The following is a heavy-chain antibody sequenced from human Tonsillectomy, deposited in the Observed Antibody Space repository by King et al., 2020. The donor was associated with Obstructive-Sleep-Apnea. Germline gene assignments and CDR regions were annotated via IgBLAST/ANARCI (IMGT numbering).Heavy chain of an antibody. CDR3: VRNSDGAQFDN. V-gene: IGHV3-11*01. CDR2: ISSGGGTK. Sequence: VQLVESGGGLVKPGGSLRLSCAASGFRFSDYYMNWIRQAPGKGLDWVSYISSGGGTKNYAGSVKGRFTISRDNAKNSLLLEMTSLRAEDTAIYYCVRNSDGAQFDNWGQGTLVTVSS. J-gene: IGHJ4*02. CDR1: GFRFSDYY. D-gene: IGHD1-26*01.